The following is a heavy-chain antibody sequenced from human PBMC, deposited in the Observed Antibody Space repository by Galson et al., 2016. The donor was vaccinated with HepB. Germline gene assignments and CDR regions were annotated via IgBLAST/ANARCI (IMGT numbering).Heavy chain of an antibody. J-gene: IGHJ4*02. CDR2: ISYDGNKK. Sequence: SLRLSCAASGFIFTDYGMHWLRQAPGKGLEWLAVISYDGNKKAYADSVKGRCTISRDDSKSTLYLHMNSLRDEDTAICYCGKPPRDWNYITYWGQGTPVTVSS. D-gene: IGHD1-7*01. CDR3: GKPPRDWNYITY. V-gene: IGHV3-30*18. CDR1: GFIFTDYG.